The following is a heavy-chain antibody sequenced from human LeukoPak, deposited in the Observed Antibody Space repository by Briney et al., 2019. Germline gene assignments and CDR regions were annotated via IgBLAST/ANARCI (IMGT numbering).Heavy chain of an antibody. D-gene: IGHD3-10*01. J-gene: IGHJ4*02. Sequence: GGSLRLSCAASGFTFSSYGMSWVRQAPGKGLEWVSAISGSGSSTYYADSVKGRFSISRDNSKNTMYLQMNSLRAEDTAVYYCAKDLRSTLWLPYWGQGTLVTVSS. V-gene: IGHV3-23*01. CDR2: ISGSGSST. CDR1: GFTFSSYG. CDR3: AKDLRSTLWLPY.